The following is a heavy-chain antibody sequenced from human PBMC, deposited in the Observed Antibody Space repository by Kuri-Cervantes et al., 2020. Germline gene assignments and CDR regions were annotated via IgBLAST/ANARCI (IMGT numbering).Heavy chain of an antibody. CDR1: GFTFSSYG. CDR2: IWYDGSNK. J-gene: IGHJ6*02. CDR3: AKDIGLPTVTTHYYYYGMDV. D-gene: IGHD4-17*01. Sequence: GESLKISCAASGFTFSSYGMHWVRQAPGKGLEWVAVIWYDGSNKYYADSVKGRFTISRDNSKNTLYLQMNSLRAEDTAVYYCAKDIGLPTVTTHYYYYGMDVWGQGTTVTVSS. V-gene: IGHV3-30*02.